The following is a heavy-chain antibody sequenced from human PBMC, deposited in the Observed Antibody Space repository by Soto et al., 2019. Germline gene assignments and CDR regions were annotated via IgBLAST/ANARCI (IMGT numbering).Heavy chain of an antibody. CDR1: GGSISSSNW. CDR3: ARTPAVAGTAPVVY. Sequence: ETLSLTCAVSGGSISSSNWWSWVRQPPGKGLEWIGEIYHSGSTNYNPSLKSRVTISVDKSKNQFSLKLSSVTAADTAVYYCARTPAVAGTAPVVYWGQGTLVTVSS. J-gene: IGHJ4*02. CDR2: IYHSGST. D-gene: IGHD6-19*01. V-gene: IGHV4-4*02.